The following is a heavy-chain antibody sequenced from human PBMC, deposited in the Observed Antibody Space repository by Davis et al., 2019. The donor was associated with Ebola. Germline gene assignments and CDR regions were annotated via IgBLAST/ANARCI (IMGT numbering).Heavy chain of an antibody. Sequence: SETLSLTCAVYGGSFSGYYWSWIRQPPGKGLEWIGEIYHSGSTNYNPSLKSRVTISVDKSKNQFSLKLSSVTAADTAVYYCAREAGGYYDSSGYYFFDYWGQGTLVTVSS. CDR2: IYHSGST. D-gene: IGHD3-22*01. J-gene: IGHJ4*02. CDR3: AREAGGYYDSSGYYFFDY. CDR1: GGSFSGYY. V-gene: IGHV4-34*01.